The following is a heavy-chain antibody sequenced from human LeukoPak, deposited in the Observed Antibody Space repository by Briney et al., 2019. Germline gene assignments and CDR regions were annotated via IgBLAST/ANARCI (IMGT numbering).Heavy chain of an antibody. CDR2: INPNSGGT. V-gene: IGHV1-2*02. CDR3: ARPTRTSSNYYYYMDV. Sequence: ASVKVSCKASGYTFTGYYMHWVRQAPGQGREWMGWINPNSGGTNYAQKLQGRVTMTTDTSTSTAYMELRSLRSDDTAVYYCARPTRTSSNYYYYMDVWGKGTTVTVSS. CDR1: GYTFTGYY. J-gene: IGHJ6*03.